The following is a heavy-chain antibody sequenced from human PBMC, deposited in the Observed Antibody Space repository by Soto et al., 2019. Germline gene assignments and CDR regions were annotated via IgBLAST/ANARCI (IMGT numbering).Heavy chain of an antibody. J-gene: IGHJ6*03. CDR2: INHSGST. CDR3: ARLGMRRRGGSMLGYMDV. Sequence: SETLSLTCAVYGGSFSGYYWSWIRQPPGKGLEWIGEINHSGSTNYNPSLKSRVTISVDTSKNQFSLKLSSVTAADTAVYYCARLGMRRRGGSMLGYMDVWGKGTTVTVSS. V-gene: IGHV4-34*01. CDR1: GGSFSGYY. D-gene: IGHD2-15*01.